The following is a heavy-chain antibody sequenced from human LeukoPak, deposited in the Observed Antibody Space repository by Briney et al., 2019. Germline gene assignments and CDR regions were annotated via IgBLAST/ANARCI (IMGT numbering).Heavy chain of an antibody. CDR3: ARASSSDYDFWSGYYVGEGLNWFDP. D-gene: IGHD3-3*01. J-gene: IGHJ5*02. V-gene: IGHV3-7*01. CDR1: GFTFSSFW. Sequence: PGGSLRLSCAASGFTFSSFWMSWVRQAPGKGLEWVANIKQDGSEKYYVDSVKGRFTISRDNSKNTLYLQMNSLRAEDTAVYYCARASSSDYDFWSGYYVGEGLNWFDPWGQGTLVTVSS. CDR2: IKQDGSEK.